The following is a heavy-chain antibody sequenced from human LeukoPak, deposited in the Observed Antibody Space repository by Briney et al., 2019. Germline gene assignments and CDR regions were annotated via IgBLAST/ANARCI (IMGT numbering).Heavy chain of an antibody. Sequence: GGSLRPSCVAPGFTFGKYWMSWVRQAPGKGLEWVANINLDGSEKNYVDSVKGRFTISRDNTKNSLYLQMNSLRVEDTAVFYCARDQYDTWSRRGNFDSWGQGTLVIVSS. V-gene: IGHV3-7*03. CDR2: INLDGSEK. CDR1: GFTFGKYW. CDR3: ARDQYDTWSRRGNFDS. D-gene: IGHD3-3*01. J-gene: IGHJ4*02.